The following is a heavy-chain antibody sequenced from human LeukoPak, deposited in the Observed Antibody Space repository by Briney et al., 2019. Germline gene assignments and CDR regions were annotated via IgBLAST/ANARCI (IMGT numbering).Heavy chain of an antibody. CDR3: ARDPAGGGNSGDAFDI. J-gene: IGHJ3*02. CDR2: ISSSSSYI. Sequence: GGSLRLSCAASGFTFSSYWMNWVRQAPGKGLEWVSSISSSSSYIYYADSVKGRFTISRDNAKNSLYLQMNSLRAEDTAVYYCARDPAGGGNSGDAFDIWGQGTMVTVSS. D-gene: IGHD4-23*01. CDR1: GFTFSSYW. V-gene: IGHV3-21*01.